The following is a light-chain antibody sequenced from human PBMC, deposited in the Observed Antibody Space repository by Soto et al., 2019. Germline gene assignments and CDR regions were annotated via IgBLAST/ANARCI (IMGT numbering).Light chain of an antibody. J-gene: IGLJ1*01. CDR1: SSDVGTYNY. Sequence: QSALPQSRSVSRSPWQSVTISCTGTSSDVGTYNYVSWYQQHPGKAPKVMIYDVTKRPSGVPDRFSGSKSGNTASLTISGLQAEDEADYYCCSYAGSYTYVFGAGTKVTVL. V-gene: IGLV2-11*01. CDR2: DVT. CDR3: CSYAGSYTYV.